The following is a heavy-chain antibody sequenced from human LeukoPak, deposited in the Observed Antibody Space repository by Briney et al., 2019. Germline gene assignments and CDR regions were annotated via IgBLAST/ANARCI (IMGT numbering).Heavy chain of an antibody. V-gene: IGHV3-74*01. J-gene: IGHJ6*02. CDR2: ISSDGTYT. D-gene: IGHD1-20*01. CDR3: ARGNWNYYYGMDV. Sequence: GGSLRLSCAASGFTFSSHLMHWVRQAPGKGLVWVSRISSDGTYTNYADSVRGRFTISRDNAKNTLYLQMNSLRAEDTAVYYCARGNWNYYYGMDVWGQGTTVTVSS. CDR1: GFTFSSHL.